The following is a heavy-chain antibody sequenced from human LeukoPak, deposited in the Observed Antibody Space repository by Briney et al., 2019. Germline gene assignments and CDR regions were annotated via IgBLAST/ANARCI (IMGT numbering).Heavy chain of an antibody. CDR2: TRNKANAYST. Sequence: PGASLRLSCAASGFTFSDHYMDWVRQAPGKGLEWVGRTRNKANAYSTEYAASVKGRFTISRDGSENSLYLQMNSLTTEDTAVYYCVRSPGDGVGFDYWGQGTLVTVSS. D-gene: IGHD3-10*01. CDR3: VRSPGDGVGFDY. J-gene: IGHJ4*02. V-gene: IGHV3-72*01. CDR1: GFTFSDHY.